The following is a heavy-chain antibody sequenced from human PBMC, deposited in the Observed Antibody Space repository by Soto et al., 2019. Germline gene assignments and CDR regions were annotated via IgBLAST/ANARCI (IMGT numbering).Heavy chain of an antibody. J-gene: IGHJ5*01. V-gene: IGHV1-18*04. D-gene: IGHD2-2*02. CDR3: ASGYCSPTSRYIGRGDNWFDP. CDR2: INTYSGDT. Sequence: PLVKGACKTSVYTFTGYFISWVRQVPGQGGEWIGWINTYSGDTIYAPRLQGRVTITADKSASTVYLELSSLRSGDTAIYYCASGYCSPTSRYIGRGDNWFDPWRQGTLVTVSS. CDR1: VYTFTGYF.